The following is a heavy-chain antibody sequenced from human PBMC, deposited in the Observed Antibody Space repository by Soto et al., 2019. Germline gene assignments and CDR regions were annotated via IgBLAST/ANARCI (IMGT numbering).Heavy chain of an antibody. V-gene: IGHV1-18*01. Sequence: QVQLVQSGAEVKKPGASVKVSCKASGYTFTTYGFNWVRQAPGQGREWMGWISAFSGNTNYAQKFKARVTMTTDTSTTTAFMELRSLKSDDTAVYFCARDGSRTIDHWGQGTLVTVSS. CDR3: ARDGSRTIDH. CDR2: ISAFSGNT. J-gene: IGHJ4*02. CDR1: GYTFTTYG.